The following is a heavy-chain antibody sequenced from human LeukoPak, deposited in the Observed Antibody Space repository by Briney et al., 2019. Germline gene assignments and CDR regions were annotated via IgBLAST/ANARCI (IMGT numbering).Heavy chain of an antibody. D-gene: IGHD5-12*01. V-gene: IGHV4-59*01. CDR3: ARVEEWLRLDY. CDR1: GGSISSYY. Sequence: SGTLSLTCTVSGGSISSYYWSWIRQPPGKGLEWIGYIYYSGSTNYNPSLKSRVTISVDTSKNQFSLKLSSVTAADTAVYYCARVEEWLRLDYWGQGTLVTVSS. CDR2: IYYSGST. J-gene: IGHJ4*02.